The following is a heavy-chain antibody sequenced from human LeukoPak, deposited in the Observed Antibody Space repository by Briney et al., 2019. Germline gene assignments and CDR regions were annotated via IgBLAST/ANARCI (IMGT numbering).Heavy chain of an antibody. CDR1: SGSFSGYY. Sequence: SETLSLTCGVYSGSFSGYYWSWIRQPPGKGLEWIGEINHRGSTNYNPPLKSRVTISVDTSKNQFSLKLSSVTAADTAVYYCARGPRGDYYDSSAYYYWGQGTLVTVSS. V-gene: IGHV4-34*01. J-gene: IGHJ4*02. D-gene: IGHD3-22*01. CDR2: INHRGST. CDR3: ARGPRGDYYDSSAYYY.